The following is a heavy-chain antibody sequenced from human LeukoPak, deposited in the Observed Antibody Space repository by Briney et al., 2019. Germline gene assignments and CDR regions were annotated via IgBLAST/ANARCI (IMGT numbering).Heavy chain of an antibody. CDR2: VSHSGNT. CDR1: GGSISSGDYY. V-gene: IGHV4-39*07. J-gene: IGHJ6*02. Sequence: SETLSLTCTVSGGSISSGDYYWGWIRQPPGKGLEWIGSVSHSGNTYYNPSLKSRVTISVDRSKNQFSLKLSSVTAADTAVYYCAREMRYCSSTSCYGMDVWGQGTTVTVSS. CDR3: AREMRYCSSTSCYGMDV. D-gene: IGHD2-2*01.